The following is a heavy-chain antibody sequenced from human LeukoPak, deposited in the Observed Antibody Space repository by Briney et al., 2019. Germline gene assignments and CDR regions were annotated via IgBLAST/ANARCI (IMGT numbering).Heavy chain of an antibody. D-gene: IGHD3-9*01. Sequence: SVKVSCKASGGTFSSYAISWVRQAPGQGLEWMGGIIPIFGTANYAQKFQGRVTITADESTSTAYMELRRLRSEDTAVYYCARGGFGPIHDYDILTGYYGPLILDYWGQGTLVTVSS. CDR3: ARGGFGPIHDYDILTGYYGPLILDY. V-gene: IGHV1-69*01. CDR1: GGTFSSYA. J-gene: IGHJ4*02. CDR2: IIPIFGTA.